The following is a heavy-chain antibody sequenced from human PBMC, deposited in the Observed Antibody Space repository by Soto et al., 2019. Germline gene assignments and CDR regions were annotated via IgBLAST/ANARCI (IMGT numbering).Heavy chain of an antibody. CDR2: ISAYNGNT. J-gene: IGHJ6*02. V-gene: IGHV1-18*01. Sequence: LEWMGWISAYNGNTNYAQKLQGRVTMTTDTSTSTAYMELRSLRSDDTAVYYCARGYISRWVYYYYGMDVWGQRTTVTVS. CDR3: ARGYISRWVYYYYGMDV. D-gene: IGHD6-13*01.